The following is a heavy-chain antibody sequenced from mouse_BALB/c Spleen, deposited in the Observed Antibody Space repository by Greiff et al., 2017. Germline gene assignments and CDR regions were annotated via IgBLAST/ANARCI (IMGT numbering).Heavy chain of an antibody. J-gene: IGHJ1*01. D-gene: IGHD1-2*01. CDR2: IDPSDSYT. CDR1: GYTFTSYW. Sequence: QVQLQQSGAELVKPGASVKMSCKASGYTFTSYWMHWVKQRPGQGLEWIGVIDPSDSYTSYNQKFKGKATLTVDTSSSTAYMQLSSLTSEDSAVYYCTRLGLRPGYWYFDVWGAGTTVTVSS. CDR3: TRLGLRPGYWYFDV. V-gene: IGHV1S127*01.